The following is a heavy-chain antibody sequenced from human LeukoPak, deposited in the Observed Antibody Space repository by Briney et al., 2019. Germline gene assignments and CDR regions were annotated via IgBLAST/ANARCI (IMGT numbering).Heavy chain of an antibody. Sequence: ESGPALVKPTQTLTLTCTFSGFSLSTSGMCVSWIRPPPGKALECLARIDWDDDKYYSTSLKTRLTISKDTSKNQVVLTMTNMDPVDTATYYCARIRVYYDSSGYYSNWFDPWGQGTLVTVSS. CDR3: ARIRVYYDSSGYYSNWFDP. J-gene: IGHJ5*02. CDR1: GFSLSTSGMC. V-gene: IGHV2-70*11. CDR2: IDWDDDK. D-gene: IGHD3-22*01.